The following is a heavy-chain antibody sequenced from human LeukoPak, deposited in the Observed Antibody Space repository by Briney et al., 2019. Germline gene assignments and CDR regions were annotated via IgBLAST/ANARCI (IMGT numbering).Heavy chain of an antibody. V-gene: IGHV1-24*01. D-gene: IGHD5-12*01. CDR1: GYTLTELS. J-gene: IGHJ3*02. Sequence: ASVKVSCKVSGYTLTELSMHWVRQAPGKGLEWMGGFDPEDGETIYAQKFQGRVTMTEDTSTDTAYMKLSSLRSEDTAVYYCATYVDIVATTNTRSFDIWGQGTMVTVSS. CDR3: ATYVDIVATTNTRSFDI. CDR2: FDPEDGET.